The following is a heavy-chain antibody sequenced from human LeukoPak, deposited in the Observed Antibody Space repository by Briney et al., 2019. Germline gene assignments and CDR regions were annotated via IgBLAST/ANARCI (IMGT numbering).Heavy chain of an antibody. D-gene: IGHD3-16*02. Sequence: GGSLRLSCAASGFTFSSYVMHWVRQAPGKGLEWVAIISYDGGKEDYADSVKGRFTISRDNSKNTLYLQMNSLRAEDTAVYYCARVKAYNDYVWGSYRTSWVFDYWGQGTLVTVSS. J-gene: IGHJ4*02. CDR2: ISYDGGKE. CDR1: GFTFSSYV. CDR3: ARVKAYNDYVWGSYRTSWVFDY. V-gene: IGHV3-30*03.